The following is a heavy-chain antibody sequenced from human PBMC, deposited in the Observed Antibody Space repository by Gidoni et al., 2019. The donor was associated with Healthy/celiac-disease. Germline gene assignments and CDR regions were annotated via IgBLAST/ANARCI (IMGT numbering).Heavy chain of an antibody. D-gene: IGHD3-10*01. V-gene: IGHV5-10-1*03. Sequence: EVQLVQSGAEVKKHGESLRISCKGSGYSVTSYWISWVRQMPGTGLEWMGRIDPSDSYTNYSPSVQGHVTISADKSISTAYLQWSSLKASDTAMYYCARTYYYGSGSPGYWGQGTLVTVSS. CDR2: IDPSDSYT. J-gene: IGHJ4*02. CDR1: GYSVTSYW. CDR3: ARTYYYGSGSPGY.